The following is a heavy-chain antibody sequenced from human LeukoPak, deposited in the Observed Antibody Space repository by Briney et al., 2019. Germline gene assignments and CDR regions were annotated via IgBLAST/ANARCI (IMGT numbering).Heavy chain of an antibody. CDR2: ISGSGIST. CDR1: GFTFTSYA. J-gene: IGHJ4*02. D-gene: IGHD6-13*01. CDR3: ARDLEHSSWYDY. V-gene: IGHV3-23*01. Sequence: GGSLRLSCAASGFTFTSYAMSWVRQAPAKGLEWVSSISGSGISTYYADSVKSRFTISIDNSKNTLYLQMNSLRAEDTAVYYCARDLEHSSWYDYWGQGTLVTVSS.